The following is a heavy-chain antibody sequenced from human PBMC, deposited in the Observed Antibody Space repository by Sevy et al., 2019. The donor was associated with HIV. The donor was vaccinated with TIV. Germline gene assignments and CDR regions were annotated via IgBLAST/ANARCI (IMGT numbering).Heavy chain of an antibody. CDR3: ARDVRSRIFGGRCFDY. D-gene: IGHD3-3*02. J-gene: IGHJ4*02. CDR1: GYTFTGYY. Sequence: ASVKVSCKASGYTFTGYYMHWVRQAPGQGLEWMGRINTNSGSTNYAQKFQGRVTMTMDTSISTSYMELSRLRSDDTAVYYCARDVRSRIFGGRCFDYWGQGTLVTVSS. V-gene: IGHV1-2*06. CDR2: INTNSGST.